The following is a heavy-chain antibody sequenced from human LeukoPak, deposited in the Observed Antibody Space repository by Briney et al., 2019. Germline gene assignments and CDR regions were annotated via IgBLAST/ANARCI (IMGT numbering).Heavy chain of an antibody. J-gene: IGHJ2*01. Sequence: NPSETLSLTCTVSGGSISSCYWSWIRQPAGKGLEWIGRIYTSGSTNYNPSLKSRVTMSVDTSKNQFSLKLSSVTAADTAVYYCARGGTTVTGTWYFDLWGRGTLVTVSS. D-gene: IGHD4-17*01. V-gene: IGHV4-4*07. CDR2: IYTSGST. CDR3: ARGGTTVTGTWYFDL. CDR1: GGSISSCY.